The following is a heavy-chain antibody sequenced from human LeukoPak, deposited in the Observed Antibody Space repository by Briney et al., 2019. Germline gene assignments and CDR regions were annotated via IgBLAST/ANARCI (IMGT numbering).Heavy chain of an antibody. CDR2: IYTSGST. D-gene: IGHD3-10*01. V-gene: IGHV4-61*02. Sequence: PSETLSLTCTVSGGSISSGSYYWSWIRQPAGKGLEWIGRIYTSGSTNYNPSLKSRVTISVDTSKNQFSLNLSSVTAADTAVYYCGRRVGSGRNDVFDIWGQGTMVTVSS. CDR3: GRRVGSGRNDVFDI. J-gene: IGHJ3*02. CDR1: GGSISSGSYY.